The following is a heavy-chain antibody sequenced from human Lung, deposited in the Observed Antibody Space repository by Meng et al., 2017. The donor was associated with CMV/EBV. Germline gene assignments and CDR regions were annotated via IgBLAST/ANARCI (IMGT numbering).Heavy chain of an antibody. CDR1: GGSISSYY. Sequence: QGQLQEPGPGLVKPSEPRSLPGTVSGGSISSYYWSWIRQSAGKGLEWIGRIYTSGTTIYNPSLKSRLTLSLDTSKNQFSLKLNSVTAADTAVYYCARAEADTGNFDYWGQGTLVTVSS. CDR2: IYTSGTT. D-gene: IGHD6-19*01. CDR3: ARAEADTGNFDY. V-gene: IGHV4-4*07. J-gene: IGHJ4*02.